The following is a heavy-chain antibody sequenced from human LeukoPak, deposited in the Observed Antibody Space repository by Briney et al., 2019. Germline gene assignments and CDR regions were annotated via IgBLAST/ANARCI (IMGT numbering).Heavy chain of an antibody. V-gene: IGHV1-2*02. J-gene: IGHJ4*02. D-gene: IGHD3-9*01. CDR2: INPNSGGT. Sequence: ASVKVSCKASGYTFTGYYMHWVRQAPGQGLEWMGWINPNSGGTNYAQKFQGRVTMTTETSTSTAYMELGSLGSDETAVYYCARVDLLTGYYFFDYWGQGTLVTVSS. CDR3: ARVDLLTGYYFFDY. CDR1: GYTFTGYY.